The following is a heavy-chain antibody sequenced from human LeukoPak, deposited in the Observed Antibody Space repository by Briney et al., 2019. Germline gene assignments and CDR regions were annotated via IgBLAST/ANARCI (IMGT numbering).Heavy chain of an antibody. D-gene: IGHD3-9*01. J-gene: IGHJ4*02. Sequence: GGSLRLSCAASGFTFSSYAMSWVRQAPGKGLEWVSAISGSGGSTYYADSVKGRFTISRDNSKNTLYLQMNSLRAEDTAVSYCAKDDILTGYYPFDYWGQGTLVTVSS. CDR1: GFTFSSYA. CDR2: ISGSGGST. V-gene: IGHV3-23*01. CDR3: AKDDILTGYYPFDY.